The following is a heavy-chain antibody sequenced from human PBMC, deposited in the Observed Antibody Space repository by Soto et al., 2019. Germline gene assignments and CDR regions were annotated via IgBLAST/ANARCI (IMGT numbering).Heavy chain of an antibody. V-gene: IGHV1-69*13. CDR1: GGTFSSYA. D-gene: IGHD6-13*01. J-gene: IGHJ6*02. CDR2: IIPIFGTA. Sequence: SVKVSCKASGGTFSSYAISWVRQAPGQGLEWMGGIIPIFGTANYAQKFQGRVTITADESTSTAYMELSSLRSEDTAVYYCARDLGIAAAGGWYYGMDVWGQGTTVTVSS. CDR3: ARDLGIAAAGGWYYGMDV.